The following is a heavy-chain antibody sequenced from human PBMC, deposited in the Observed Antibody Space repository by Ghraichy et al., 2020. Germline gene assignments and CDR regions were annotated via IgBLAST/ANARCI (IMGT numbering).Heavy chain of an antibody. CDR3: ARSLRDCSSTSCYQGFGIDV. Sequence: SLNISCAASGFTFSDYYMSWIRQAPGKGLEWVSYIISSSSYTNYANYADSVKGRFTISRDNAKNSLSLQMNSLRVEDTAVYYCARSLRDCSSTSCYQGFGIDVWGQGTTVTVSS. J-gene: IGHJ6*02. V-gene: IGHV3-11*03. CDR1: GFTFSDYY. CDR2: IISSSSYTNYA. D-gene: IGHD2-2*01.